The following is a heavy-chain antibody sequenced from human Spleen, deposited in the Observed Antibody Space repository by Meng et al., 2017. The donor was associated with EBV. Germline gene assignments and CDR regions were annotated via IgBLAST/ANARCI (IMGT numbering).Heavy chain of an antibody. Sequence: QVQRAQSGAEVKKPGASVKVSCKASGYSFSRYDINWVRQAAGQGLEWMGWMNPKSGNTEYAQKFQGRVTMTRNTSTNTAYMELSRLRTEDTAVYFCTRVEAQLPSRPRHWFHPWGQGTLVTVSS. J-gene: IGHJ5*02. CDR1: GYSFSRYD. D-gene: IGHD1-7*01. CDR3: TRVEAQLPSRPRHWFHP. V-gene: IGHV1-8*01. CDR2: MNPKSGNT.